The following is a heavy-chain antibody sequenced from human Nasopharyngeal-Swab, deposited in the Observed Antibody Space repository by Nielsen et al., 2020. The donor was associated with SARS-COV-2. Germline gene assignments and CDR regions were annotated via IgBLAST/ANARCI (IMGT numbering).Heavy chain of an antibody. D-gene: IGHD3-22*01. J-gene: IGHJ6*03. CDR3: ARTQRYYDSSGYYYYYMDV. V-gene: IGHV4-59*01. CDR1: GGSISSYY. CDR2: IYYSGST. Sequence: SETLSLTCTVSGGSISSYYWGWIRQPPGKGLEWIGYIYYSGSTNYNPSLKSRVTISADTSKNQFSLKLSSVTAADTAVYYCARTQRYYDSSGYYYYYMDVWGKGTTVTVSS.